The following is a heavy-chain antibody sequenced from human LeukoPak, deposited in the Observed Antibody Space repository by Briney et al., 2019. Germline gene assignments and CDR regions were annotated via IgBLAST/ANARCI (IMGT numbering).Heavy chain of an antibody. Sequence: SETLSLTCAVYGGSFSGYYWSWIRQPPGKGLEWIGEIYHSGSTNYNPSLKSRVTISVDKSKNQFSLKLSSVTAADTAVYYCARAGNMVRGVRPSWFDPWGQGTLVTVSS. CDR3: ARAGNMVRGVRPSWFDP. D-gene: IGHD3-10*01. CDR1: GGSFSGYY. V-gene: IGHV4-34*01. J-gene: IGHJ5*02. CDR2: IYHSGST.